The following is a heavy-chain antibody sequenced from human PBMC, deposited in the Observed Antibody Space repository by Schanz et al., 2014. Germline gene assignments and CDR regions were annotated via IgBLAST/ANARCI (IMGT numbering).Heavy chain of an antibody. Sequence: EGQLLESGGGLIQPGGSLRLSCAASGFTVSSNHMSWVRQAPGKGLEWVSVIYSGIGAYYADSVKDRFTVSRDNSKNTVYLQMNRLRAEDTAVYYCARVHHYDPSGWGYFDYWGQGALVTVSS. CDR2: IYSGIGA. CDR3: ARVHHYDPSGWGYFDY. D-gene: IGHD3-22*01. V-gene: IGHV3-66*01. CDR1: GFTVSSNH. J-gene: IGHJ4*02.